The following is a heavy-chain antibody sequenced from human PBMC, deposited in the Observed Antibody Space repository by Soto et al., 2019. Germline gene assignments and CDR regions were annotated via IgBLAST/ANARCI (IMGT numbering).Heavy chain of an antibody. V-gene: IGHV4-59*01. Sequence: SETLSLTCSVSGGSISGSYWSWIRQSPGKGLERLGYVYYTGSTNYSPSLRSRVSISVDTSKNEFSLRLSSVTAADTAVYFCARSVAVPGAHIDYWGQGTQVTVSS. J-gene: IGHJ4*02. CDR1: GGSISGSY. D-gene: IGHD6-19*01. CDR2: VYYTGST. CDR3: ARSVAVPGAHIDY.